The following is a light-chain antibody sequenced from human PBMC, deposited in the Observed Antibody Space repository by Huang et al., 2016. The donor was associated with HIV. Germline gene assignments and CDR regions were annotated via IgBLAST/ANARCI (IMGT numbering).Light chain of an antibody. CDR3: QQYSNWPPKT. V-gene: IGKV3-15*01. CDR2: VAS. Sequence: EVVMTQSPATLSVSPGERATLSCRASQSVGSNLAWYQQKPGQAPRLLIYVASTRATGIPARFTGSGSGTEFTLTLNSLQSEDFAVYYCQQYSNWPPKTFGQGTKVEIK. CDR1: QSVGSN. J-gene: IGKJ1*01.